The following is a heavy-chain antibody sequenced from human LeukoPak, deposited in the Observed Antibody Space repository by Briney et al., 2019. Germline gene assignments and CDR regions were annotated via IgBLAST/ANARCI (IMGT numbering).Heavy chain of an antibody. Sequence: ASVKVSCKASDTFTSYGINWVRQAPGQGFEWMGWISPYNGNTKYAEKIQRRVTITTDTSTSTAYMELRSLSSDDTAVYYCARDQRGYGDSSGASKWIDPWGQGTLVTVSS. D-gene: IGHD4-17*01. J-gene: IGHJ5*02. V-gene: IGHV1-18*01. CDR1: DTFTSYG. CDR3: ARDQRGYGDSSGASKWIDP. CDR2: ISPYNGNT.